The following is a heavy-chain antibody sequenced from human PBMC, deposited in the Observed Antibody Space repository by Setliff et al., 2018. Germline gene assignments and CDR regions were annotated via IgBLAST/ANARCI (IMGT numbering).Heavy chain of an antibody. J-gene: IGHJ4*02. CDR2: INPNSGGT. Sequence: ASVKVSCKASGYTFTGYYMHWVRQAPGQGLEWMGWINPNSGGTNYAQKFQGWVTMTRDTSISTAYMELSRLRSEDTAVYYCARVTIAVAGYFDFWGQGTLVTVS. D-gene: IGHD6-19*01. CDR1: GYTFTGYY. V-gene: IGHV1-2*04. CDR3: ARVTIAVAGYFDF.